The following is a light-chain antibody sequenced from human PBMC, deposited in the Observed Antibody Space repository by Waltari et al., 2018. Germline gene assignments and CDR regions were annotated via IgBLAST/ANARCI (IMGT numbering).Light chain of an antibody. CDR1: SSDVGAYTY. CDR2: DVI. CDR3: SSYARGSTWV. V-gene: IGLV2-14*03. Sequence: QSALTQPASVSGSPGQSITISCTGTSSDVGAYTYVSWYQHYPGNAPKLIIYDVIKRSSGVSDRFSGSKSGNTASLTISGLQSEDEADYSCSSYARGSTWVFGGGTKLTVL. J-gene: IGLJ3*02.